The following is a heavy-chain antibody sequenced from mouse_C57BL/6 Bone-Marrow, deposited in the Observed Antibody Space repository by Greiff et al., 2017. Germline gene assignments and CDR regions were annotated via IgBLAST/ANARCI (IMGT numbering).Heavy chain of an antibody. J-gene: IGHJ4*01. CDR3: ARYDGSSRLYAMDY. V-gene: IGHV1-54*01. CDR2: INPGSGGT. Sequence: QVQLQQSGAELVRPGTSVKVSCKASGYAFTNYLIEWVKQRPGQGLEWIGVINPGSGGTNYNEKFKGKATLTADKSSSTAYMQLSSLTSEDSAVYFCARYDGSSRLYAMDYWGQGTSVTVSS. CDR1: GYAFTNYL. D-gene: IGHD1-1*01.